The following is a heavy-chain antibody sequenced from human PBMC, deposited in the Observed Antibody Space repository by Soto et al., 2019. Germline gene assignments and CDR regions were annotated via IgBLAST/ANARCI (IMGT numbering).Heavy chain of an antibody. D-gene: IGHD6-19*01. CDR2: IYYSGST. CDR1: GGSISSYY. J-gene: IGHJ5*02. Sequence: PSETLSLTCTVSGGSISSYYWSWIRQPPGKGLEWIGYIYYSGSTNYNPSLKSRVTISVDTSKNQFSLKLSSVTAADTAVYYCAIVLSVTGWFDPWGQGTLVTVSS. V-gene: IGHV4-59*08. CDR3: AIVLSVTGWFDP.